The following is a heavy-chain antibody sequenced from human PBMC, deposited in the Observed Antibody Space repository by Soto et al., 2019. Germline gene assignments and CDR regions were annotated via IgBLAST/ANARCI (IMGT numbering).Heavy chain of an antibody. CDR1: GFTFSSYA. D-gene: IGHD3-10*01. CDR3: AKDGLLWFGELTHTFDY. J-gene: IGHJ4*02. CDR2: ISGSGGST. V-gene: IGHV3-23*01. Sequence: EVQLLESGGGLVQPGGSLRLSCAASGFTFSSYAMSWVRQAPGKGVEWVSAISGSGGSTYYADSVKGRFTISRDNSKNTLYLQMNSLRAEDTAVYYCAKDGLLWFGELTHTFDYWGPGTLVTVSS.